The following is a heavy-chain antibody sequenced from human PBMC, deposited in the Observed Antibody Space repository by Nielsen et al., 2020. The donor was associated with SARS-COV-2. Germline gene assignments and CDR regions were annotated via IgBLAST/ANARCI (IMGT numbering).Heavy chain of an antibody. Sequence: GESLKISCKGSGYSFTSYWIGWVRQMPGKGLEWMGIIYPGDSDTRYSPSFQGQVTISADKSISTAYLQWSSLKASDTAMYYCARQGPRYSYGQGYYGMDVWGQGTTVTVSS. CDR2: IYPGDSDT. CDR1: GYSFTSYW. J-gene: IGHJ6*02. D-gene: IGHD5-18*01. V-gene: IGHV5-51*01. CDR3: ARQGPRYSYGQGYYGMDV.